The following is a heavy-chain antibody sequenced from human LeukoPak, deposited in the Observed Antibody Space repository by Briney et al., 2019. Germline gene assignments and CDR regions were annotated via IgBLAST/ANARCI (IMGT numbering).Heavy chain of an antibody. CDR3: AREEYYSDNSGYYPDF. J-gene: IGHJ4*02. CDR1: GDSISSGSYY. Sequence: SETLSLTCTVSGDSISSGSYYWSWIRQPAGKGLEWIGRIYTSGSTNYNPSLKSQVTISVDTSKNQFSLKLSSVTAADTAVYYCAREEYYSDNSGYYPDFWGQGTLVTVSS. CDR2: IYTSGST. V-gene: IGHV4-61*02. D-gene: IGHD3-22*01.